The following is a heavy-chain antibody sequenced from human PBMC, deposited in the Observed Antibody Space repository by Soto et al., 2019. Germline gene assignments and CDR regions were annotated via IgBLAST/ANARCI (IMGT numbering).Heavy chain of an antibody. Sequence: EVQLVESGGGLVKPGGSLRLSCAASGFTFSNAWMSWVRQAPGKGLEWVGRIKSKTEGGTTDYAAPVKGRFTISRDDSKNTLYLQMNSLKTEDTAVYYCTTVSWGPDYWGQGTLVTVSS. V-gene: IGHV3-15*01. D-gene: IGHD7-27*01. CDR3: TTVSWGPDY. CDR1: GFTFSNAW. J-gene: IGHJ4*02. CDR2: IKSKTEGGTT.